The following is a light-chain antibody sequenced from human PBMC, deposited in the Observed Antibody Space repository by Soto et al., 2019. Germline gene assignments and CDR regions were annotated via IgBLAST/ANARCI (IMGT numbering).Light chain of an antibody. V-gene: IGKV2-28*01. CDR2: LGS. CDR1: QSLLHSNGYSF. CDR3: RRGLQTAFT. J-gene: IGKJ3*01. Sequence: DIVMTQSPLSLPVTPGEPASFSCRSSQSLLHSNGYSFVDWYLQKPGQSPQLLIYLGSIPTSGVPDRISASGARTIFTLKITRVDSEDVGVYYSRRGLQTAFTFGPRTVVDI.